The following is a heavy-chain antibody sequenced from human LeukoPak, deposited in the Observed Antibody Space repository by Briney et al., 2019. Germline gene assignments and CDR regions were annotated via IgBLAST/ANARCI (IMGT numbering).Heavy chain of an antibody. CDR3: AIVITDRPFDY. D-gene: IGHD3-16*01. V-gene: IGHV3-23*01. CDR1: GFTFNSYA. Sequence: GGSLRLSCAASGFTFNSYAMSWVRQAPGKGLEWVSGISGSGGSTYYTDSVKGRFTISRDNSKNTLYLQMNSLRAEDTAVYYCAIVITDRPFDYWGQGTLVTVSS. J-gene: IGHJ4*02. CDR2: ISGSGGST.